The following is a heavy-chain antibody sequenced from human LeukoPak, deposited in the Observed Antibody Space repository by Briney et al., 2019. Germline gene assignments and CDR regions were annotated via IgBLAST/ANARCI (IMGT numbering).Heavy chain of an antibody. CDR3: ARDAVAETDIDY. J-gene: IGHJ4*02. D-gene: IGHD6-19*01. Sequence: PGGSLRLSCTPYGFTFSAHIMNWVRQAPGKGLEWVSSISGGSSYIYYADSMKGRFTISRDNAKNSLFLQMNSLRAEDTAVYYCARDAVAETDIDYWGQGTLVTVSS. V-gene: IGHV3-21*01. CDR1: GFTFSAHI. CDR2: ISGGSSYI.